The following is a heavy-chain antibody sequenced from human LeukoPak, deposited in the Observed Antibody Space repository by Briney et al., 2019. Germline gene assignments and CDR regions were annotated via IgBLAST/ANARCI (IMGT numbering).Heavy chain of an antibody. CDR1: GFTFSSYA. V-gene: IGHV3-23*01. CDR2: ISGSGGST. CDR3: AKPNYRFGEYGNSDY. D-gene: IGHD3-10*01. J-gene: IGHJ4*02. Sequence: PGGSLRLSCAASGFTFSSYAMSWVRQAPGKGLEWVSAISGSGGSTYYADSVKGRFTISRDNSKNTLYLQTNSLRAEDTAVYYCAKPNYRFGEYGNSDYWGQGTLVTVSS.